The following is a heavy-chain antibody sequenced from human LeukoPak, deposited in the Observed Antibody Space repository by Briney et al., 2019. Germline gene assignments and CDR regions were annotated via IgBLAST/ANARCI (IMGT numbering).Heavy chain of an antibody. D-gene: IGHD4-11*01. CDR1: GGAFTGYY. Sequence: SKTLSLTCAGSGGAFTGYYWSWIRQPPGEGLEWIGEINHSGATNYNPSLKSRVTISVDTSKNQFSLRLTSVSAADTAVYYCARRYSNYFFDYWGQGTLVTVSS. J-gene: IGHJ4*02. V-gene: IGHV4-34*01. CDR2: INHSGAT. CDR3: ARRYSNYFFDY.